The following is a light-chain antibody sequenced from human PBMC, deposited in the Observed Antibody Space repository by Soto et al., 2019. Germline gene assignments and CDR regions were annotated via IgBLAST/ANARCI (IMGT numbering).Light chain of an antibody. V-gene: IGLV2-8*01. J-gene: IGLJ1*01. CDR1: KRDFGGYNY. CDR3: SSYAGDYNLYV. CDR2: EVS. Sequence: QSAVTRSLPASGSRGQTVHLPRTDKKRDFGGYNYVSWYQHHPGKAPKLLIYEVSKRPSGVPDRFSGSKSANTASLTVSGLQAVDEADYFCSSYAGDYNLYVFGTGTKVTVL.